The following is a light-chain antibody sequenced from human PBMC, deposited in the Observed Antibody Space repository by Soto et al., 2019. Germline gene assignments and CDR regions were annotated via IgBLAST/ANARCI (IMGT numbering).Light chain of an antibody. CDR1: QNTNSW. CDR3: QQYNSYSEYT. Sequence: DIQMTQSPATLSASVGDRVTITCRASQNTNSWLAWYQQKPGESPKPLIYKASSLESGVPSRFSGSGSGTEFTLTISCLQPDDFATYYCQQYNSYSEYTFGQGTKLEIK. CDR2: KAS. V-gene: IGKV1-5*03. J-gene: IGKJ2*01.